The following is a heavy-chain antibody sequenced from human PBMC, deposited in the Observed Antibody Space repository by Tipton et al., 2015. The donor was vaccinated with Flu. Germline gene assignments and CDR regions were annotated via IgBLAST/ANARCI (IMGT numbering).Heavy chain of an antibody. CDR2: FYNNGST. D-gene: IGHD6-19*01. Sequence: PSLTCSVSGGSISTYYWSWIRQPAGKGLEWVGHFYNNGSTRYNPSLKNRCTMSADTSRSQFSLKVTSVTAADTAVYFCAREGDDYSRGWYASWGQGILVTVSS. CDR3: AREGDDYSRGWYAS. V-gene: IGHV4-4*07. J-gene: IGHJ5*02. CDR1: GGSISTYY.